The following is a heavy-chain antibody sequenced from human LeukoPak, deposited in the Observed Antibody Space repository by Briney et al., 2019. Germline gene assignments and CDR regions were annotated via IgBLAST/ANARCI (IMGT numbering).Heavy chain of an antibody. CDR1: RYTFIDYG. CDR3: ARDLSLGHHGYGEPLDY. V-gene: IGHV1-18*01. CDR2: MSGYNGDT. Sequence: ASLKVSGKDSRYTFIDYGIRWVCQVPQQWPAWLALMSGYNGDTNCLQTLQIRITITPETFKRTGYMELRSLRSDDTAVYYCARDLSLGHHGYGEPLDYWGQGTKVTVSS. J-gene: IGHJ4*02. D-gene: IGHD4/OR15-4a*01.